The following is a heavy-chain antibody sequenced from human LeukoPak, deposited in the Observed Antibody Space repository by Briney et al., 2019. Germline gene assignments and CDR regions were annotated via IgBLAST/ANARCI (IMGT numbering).Heavy chain of an antibody. CDR1: GGSFSGYY. CDR3: ARRMVYAALDY. Sequence: SETLSLTCAVYGGSFSGYYWSWIRQPPGKGLEWIGEINHSGSTNYNPSLKSRVTISVDTSKNQFSLKLSSVTAADTAVYYCARRMVYAALDYWGQGTLVTVSS. D-gene: IGHD2-8*01. J-gene: IGHJ4*02. V-gene: IGHV4-34*01. CDR2: INHSGST.